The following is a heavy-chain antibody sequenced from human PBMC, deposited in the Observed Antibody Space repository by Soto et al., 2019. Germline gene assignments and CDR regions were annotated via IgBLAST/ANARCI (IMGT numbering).Heavy chain of an antibody. Sequence: AAVKVSCNASGYTFTSYDINWVRQATGQGLEWMGWMNPNSGNTGYAQKFQGRVTMTRNTSISTAYMELSSLRSEDTAVYYCARVQAWFGELSPGMDVWGQGTTVTVSS. D-gene: IGHD3-10*01. CDR2: MNPNSGNT. V-gene: IGHV1-8*01. CDR1: GYTFTSYD. J-gene: IGHJ6*02. CDR3: ARVQAWFGELSPGMDV.